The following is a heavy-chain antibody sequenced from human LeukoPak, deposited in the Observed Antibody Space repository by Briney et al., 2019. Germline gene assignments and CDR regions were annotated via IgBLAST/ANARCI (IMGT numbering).Heavy chain of an antibody. D-gene: IGHD2-2*02. CDR2: IRYDGSNK. CDR1: GFTFSTYS. V-gene: IGHV3-30*02. CDR3: AKVGPYCSSTSCYIEDY. Sequence: GGSLRLSCTASGFTFSTYSMHWVRQAPGKGLEWVAFIRYDGSNKYYADSVKGRFTISRDNPKNTLYLQMNSLRAEDTAVYYCAKVGPYCSSTSCYIEDYWGQGTLVTVSS. J-gene: IGHJ4*02.